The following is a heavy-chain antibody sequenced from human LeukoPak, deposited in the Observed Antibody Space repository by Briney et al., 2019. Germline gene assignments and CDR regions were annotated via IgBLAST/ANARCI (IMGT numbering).Heavy chain of an antibody. Sequence: SETLSLTCTVSDSSITSTYYWAWFRQPPGKGLERIATVFRLQTVRTFNNPSLESPVTMSLDPSQSQFSLNLTSVTAADTALYFCARVLHAPYLIDSWGQGTLVTVSS. V-gene: IGHV4-38-2*02. CDR1: DSSITSTYY. CDR2: VFRLQTVRT. J-gene: IGHJ4*02. D-gene: IGHD2-8*01. CDR3: ARVLHAPYLIDS.